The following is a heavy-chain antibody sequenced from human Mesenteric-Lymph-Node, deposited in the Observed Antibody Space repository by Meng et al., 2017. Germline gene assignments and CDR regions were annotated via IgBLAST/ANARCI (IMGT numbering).Heavy chain of an antibody. CDR3: ARAGLSWRVEMATIEFDY. D-gene: IGHD5-24*01. CDR2: IIPIFGTA. Sequence: SVKVSCKASGGTSSSYAISWVRQAPGQGREWMGGIIPIFGTANYAQKFQGRVTITADESTSTAYMELSSLRSEDTAVYYCARAGLSWRVEMATIEFDYWGQGTLVTVSS. V-gene: IGHV1-69*13. CDR1: GGTSSSYA. J-gene: IGHJ4*02.